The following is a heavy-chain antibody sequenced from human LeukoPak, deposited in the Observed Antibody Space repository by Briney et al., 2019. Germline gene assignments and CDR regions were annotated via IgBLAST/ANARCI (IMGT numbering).Heavy chain of an antibody. CDR1: GGTFSSYG. CDR2: IIPIFGTA. CDR3: ARGGRSYCSSTSCYFNNWFDP. D-gene: IGHD2-2*01. J-gene: IGHJ5*02. Sequence: ASVTVSCKASGGTFSSYGISWVRQAPGQGLEWMGGIIPIFGTANYAQKFQGRVTITADESTSTAYMELSSLRSEDTAVYYCARGGRSYCSSTSCYFNNWFDPWGQGTLVTVSS. V-gene: IGHV1-69*13.